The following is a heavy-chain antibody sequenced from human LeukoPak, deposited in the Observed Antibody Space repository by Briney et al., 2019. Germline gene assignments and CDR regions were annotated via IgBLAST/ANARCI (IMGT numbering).Heavy chain of an antibody. D-gene: IGHD3-9*01. J-gene: IGHJ6*02. CDR3: ARDGASILTGYYYYYGMDV. Sequence: GGSLRLSCAASGFTFSSYAMHWVRQAPGKGLEWVAVISYDGSNKYYADSVKGRFTISRDNSKNTLYLQMNSLRAEDTAVYYCARDGASILTGYYYYYGMDVWGQGTTVTVSS. CDR1: GFTFSSYA. V-gene: IGHV3-30-3*01. CDR2: ISYDGSNK.